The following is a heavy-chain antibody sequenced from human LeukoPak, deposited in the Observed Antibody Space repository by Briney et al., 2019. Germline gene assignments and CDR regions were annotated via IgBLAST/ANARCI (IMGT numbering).Heavy chain of an antibody. CDR2: IYYSGST. V-gene: IGHV4-39*01. J-gene: IGHJ4*02. CDR3: ARGGYGSFDY. D-gene: IGHD5-18*01. CDR1: GGSISSSSYY. Sequence: PSETLSLTCTVSGGSISSSSYYWGWIRQPPGKGLEWIGSIYYSGSTYYNPSLKSRVTISVDTPKNQFSLKLSSVTAADTAVYYCARGGYGSFDYWGQGTLVTVSS.